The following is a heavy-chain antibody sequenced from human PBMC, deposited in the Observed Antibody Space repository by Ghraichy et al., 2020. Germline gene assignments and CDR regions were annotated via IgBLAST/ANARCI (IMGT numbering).Heavy chain of an antibody. V-gene: IGHV4-61*02. CDR1: GASISSGSYY. CDR2: INAIGST. Sequence: SQTLSLTCTVSGASISSGSYYWSWIRQPAGKGLEWIGRINAIGSTYYIPSLKSRVTISIDTSKNQFSLELSSVTAADTALYYCAREIPYCGGVCNYFDSWGQGTLVSVSS. CDR3: AREIPYCGGVCNYFDS. J-gene: IGHJ4*02. D-gene: IGHD2-21*02.